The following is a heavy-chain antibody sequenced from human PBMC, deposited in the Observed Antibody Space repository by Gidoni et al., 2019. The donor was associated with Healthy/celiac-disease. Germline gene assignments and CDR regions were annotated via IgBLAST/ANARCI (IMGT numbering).Heavy chain of an antibody. CDR2: IYYSGST. CDR1: GGSISSYY. Sequence: QVQLQESGPGLVKPSETLSLTCTVSGGSISSYYWSWIRQPPGKGLEWIGYIYYSGSTNYNPSLKSRVTISVDTSKNQFSLKLSSVTAADTAVYYCARDPGYSSGWRGLMGAFDIWGQGTMVTVSS. CDR3: ARDPGYSSGWRGLMGAFDI. V-gene: IGHV4-59*01. J-gene: IGHJ3*02. D-gene: IGHD6-19*01.